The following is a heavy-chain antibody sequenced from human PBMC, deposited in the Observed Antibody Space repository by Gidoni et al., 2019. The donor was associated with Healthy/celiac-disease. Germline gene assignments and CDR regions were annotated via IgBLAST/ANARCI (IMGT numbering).Heavy chain of an antibody. Sequence: QVQLVESGGGVVPPGRSLRLSCAASGFTFSSYGMHWVRQAPGKGLEWVAFIWYDGSNKYYADSVKGRFTISRDNSKNTLYLQMNSLRAEDTAVYYCARPIAARRDDAFDIWGQGTMVTVSS. CDR1: GFTFSSYG. CDR2: IWYDGSNK. CDR3: ARPIAARRDDAFDI. D-gene: IGHD6-6*01. V-gene: IGHV3-33*01. J-gene: IGHJ3*02.